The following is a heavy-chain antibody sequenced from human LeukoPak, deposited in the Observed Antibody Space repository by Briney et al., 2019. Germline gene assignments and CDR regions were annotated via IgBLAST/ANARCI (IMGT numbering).Heavy chain of an antibody. V-gene: IGHV4-31*03. Sequence: SQTLSLTCTVSGGSISSGGYYWSWIRQHPGKVLEWIGYIYYSGSTYYNPSLKSRVTISVDTSKNQFSLKLSSVIAADTAVYYCARDRVRTRVFDYWGQGTLVTVSS. J-gene: IGHJ4*02. D-gene: IGHD1-14*01. CDR1: GGSISSGGYY. CDR2: IYYSGST. CDR3: ARDRVRTRVFDY.